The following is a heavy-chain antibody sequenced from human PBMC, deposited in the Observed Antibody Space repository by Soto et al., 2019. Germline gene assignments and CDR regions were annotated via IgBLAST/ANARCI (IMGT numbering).Heavy chain of an antibody. J-gene: IGHJ4*02. Sequence: ASVKVSCKASGYTFTSYYMHWVRQAPGQGLEWMGIINPSGGSTSYAQKFQGRVTMTRDTSTSTVYMELSSLRSEDTAVYYCARGGKGATRYSSIGYWGQGTLVTVSS. CDR2: INPSGGST. CDR1: GYTFTSYY. D-gene: IGHD6-19*01. V-gene: IGHV1-46*01. CDR3: ARGGKGATRYSSIGY.